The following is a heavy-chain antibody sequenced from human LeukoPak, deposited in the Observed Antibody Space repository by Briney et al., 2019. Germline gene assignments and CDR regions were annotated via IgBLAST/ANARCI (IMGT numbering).Heavy chain of an antibody. CDR3: AIRYSSDWYTDAFDI. J-gene: IGHJ3*02. Sequence: PSETLSLTCTVSGGSISSYYWSWIRQPPGKGLEWIGYIYYSGSTNYNPSLKSRVTISVDTPKKQFSLKLSAVTAADTAVYYCAIRYSSDWYTDAFDIWGQGTMVTVSS. CDR1: GGSISSYY. CDR2: IYYSGST. V-gene: IGHV4-59*08. D-gene: IGHD6-13*01.